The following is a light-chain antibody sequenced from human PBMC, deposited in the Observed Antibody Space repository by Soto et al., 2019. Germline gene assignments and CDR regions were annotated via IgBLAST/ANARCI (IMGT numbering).Light chain of an antibody. CDR2: GNS. Sequence: QSVLTQPPSVSGAPGQRVSISCNGSSSNIGAGYDVHWYQQLPGTAPKLLIYGNSNRPSGVPDRFSGSKSGTSASLAITGLQAEDEADYYCHSYDSSLSGSVFGGGPQLTVL. J-gene: IGLJ2*01. CDR3: HSYDSSLSGSV. V-gene: IGLV1-40*01. CDR1: SSNIGAGYD.